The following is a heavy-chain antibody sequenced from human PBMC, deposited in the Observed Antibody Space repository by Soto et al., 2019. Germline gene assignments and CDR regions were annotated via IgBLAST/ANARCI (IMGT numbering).Heavy chain of an antibody. J-gene: IGHJ4*02. Sequence: PSETLSLTCTVSGVSVRNCGYYWIWIGQRPGMGLEWIGYVFYSGSNSSNPSLKSRITTTVDTYKTQFPLKQGPMTAADTAVYYCAREGRTYSGYLSFPGIITYWGQGTLVPV. CDR3: AREGRTYSGYLSFPGIITY. CDR2: VFYSGSN. D-gene: IGHD5-12*01. V-gene: IGHV4-61*08. CDR1: GVSVRNCGYY.